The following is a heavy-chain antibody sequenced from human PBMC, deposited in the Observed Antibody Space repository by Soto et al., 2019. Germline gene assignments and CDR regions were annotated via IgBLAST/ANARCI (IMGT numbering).Heavy chain of an antibody. CDR2: ISYDGSNK. CDR1: GFTFSTYP. CDR3: ARRSTVMGAFDI. Sequence: QVQLVESGGGVVQPGRSLRLSCVASGFTFSTYPMHWVRQAQGKGLDWVAVISYDGSNKFYADSVKGRFTISRDNSKNTLYLQINSLRGEDTAVYYCARRSTVMGAFDIWGQGTMVTVSS. V-gene: IGHV3-30-3*01. D-gene: IGHD4-17*01. J-gene: IGHJ3*02.